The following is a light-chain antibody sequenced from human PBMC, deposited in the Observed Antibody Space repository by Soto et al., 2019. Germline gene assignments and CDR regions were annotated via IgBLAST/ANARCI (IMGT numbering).Light chain of an antibody. J-gene: IGLJ1*01. Sequence: QSALTQPASVSGSPGQSITISCAGTNSDVGAYNYVSWYQQYPGRAPKLIIYDVTERPSGVSSRFSGSKSGNTASLTIAGLQAEDEADYYCSSYTTNRGYVFGTGTKLTVL. CDR2: DVT. CDR3: SSYTTNRGYV. CDR1: NSDVGAYNY. V-gene: IGLV2-14*03.